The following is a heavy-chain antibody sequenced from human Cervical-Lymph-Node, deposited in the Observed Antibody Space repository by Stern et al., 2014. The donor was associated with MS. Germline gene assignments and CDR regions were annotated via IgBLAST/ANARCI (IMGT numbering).Heavy chain of an antibody. CDR2: IIRPVGTA. Sequence: QVQLGQSGADVKKPGSSVRVSCKAFGGISWLRQAPGQGLEYMGGIIRPVGTAHYAQRFQGRLTITADRSTNTTYMELSSLRSDDTAIYYCARGAGDNWFDPWGQGTLVSVSS. J-gene: IGHJ5*02. CDR1: GG. D-gene: IGHD3-10*01. CDR3: ARGAGDNWFDP. V-gene: IGHV1-69*06.